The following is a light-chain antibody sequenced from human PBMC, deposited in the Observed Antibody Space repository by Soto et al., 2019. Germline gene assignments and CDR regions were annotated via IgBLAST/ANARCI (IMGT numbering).Light chain of an antibody. CDR1: QDLHID. V-gene: IGKV3-15*01. Sequence: ETLMTQSPATLSVSPGETVTLSCRSSQDLHIDLAWYHQKPGQAPTLLIYGVSARAPGVPARFSGAGSGTEFTLTIRSRQSADFGVYYCQQYATWPRTFGQGTK. J-gene: IGKJ2*01. CDR2: GVS. CDR3: QQYATWPRT.